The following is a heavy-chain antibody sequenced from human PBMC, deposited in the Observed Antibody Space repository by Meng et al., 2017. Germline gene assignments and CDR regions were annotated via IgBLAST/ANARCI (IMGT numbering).Heavy chain of an antibody. J-gene: IGHJ4*02. V-gene: IGHV3-15*01. CDR2: IKSKTDGGTT. CDR3: TTEREWLLQKN. D-gene: IGHD3-3*01. Sequence: GESLKISCAASGFTFSNAWMSWVRQAPGKGLEWVGRIKSKTDGGTTDYAAPVKGRFTISRDDSKNTLYLQMNSLKTEDTAVYYCTTEREWLLQKNWGQGTLVTVSS. CDR1: GFTFSNAW.